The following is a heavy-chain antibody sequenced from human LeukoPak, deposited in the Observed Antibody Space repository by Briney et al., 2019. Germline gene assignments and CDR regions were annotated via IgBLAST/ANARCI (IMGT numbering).Heavy chain of an antibody. J-gene: IGHJ4*02. CDR1: GGSISSGSYY. Sequence: SETLSLTCTASGGSISSGSYYWCWIRQPAGKELEWIGRIYTTGSTNYSPSLKSRVTISADTSKNQFSLKLSSVTAADTAVYYCARDNPFKYDYVNWGQGTLVTVSS. CDR2: IYTTGST. D-gene: IGHD3-16*01. CDR3: ARDNPFKYDYVN. V-gene: IGHV4-61*02.